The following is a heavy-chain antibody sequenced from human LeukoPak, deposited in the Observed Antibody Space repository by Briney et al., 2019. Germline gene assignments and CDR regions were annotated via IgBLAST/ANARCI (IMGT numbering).Heavy chain of an antibody. CDR3: ARDLLGSPAVDY. CDR2: IGPNSGGT. V-gene: IGHV1-2*02. CDR1: GYTFTGYY. J-gene: IGHJ4*02. Sequence: GASVKVSCKASGYTFTGYYMHWVRQAPGQGLEWMGWIGPNSGGTNYAQKFQGRVTMTRDTSISTAYMELSRLRSDDTAVYYCARDLLGSPAVDYWGQGTLVTVSS. D-gene: IGHD3-16*01.